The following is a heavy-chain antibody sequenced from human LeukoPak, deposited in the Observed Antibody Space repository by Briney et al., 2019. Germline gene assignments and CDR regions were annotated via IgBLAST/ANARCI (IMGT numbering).Heavy chain of an antibody. CDR1: GGSISSNIW. CDR3: ARDLRGYSGYDYDL. J-gene: IGHJ4*02. V-gene: IGHV4-4*02. CDR2: MYHSGST. D-gene: IGHD5-12*01. Sequence: SETLSLTCAVSGGSISSNIWWSWVRQPPGKGLEWIGEMYHSGSTNSNPSLKSRVTISVDKSRNQFSLKLSSVTAADTAVYYCARDLRGYSGYDYDLWGQGTLVTVSS.